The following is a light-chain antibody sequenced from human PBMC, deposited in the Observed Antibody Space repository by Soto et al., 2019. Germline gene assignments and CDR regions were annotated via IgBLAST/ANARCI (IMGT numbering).Light chain of an antibody. Sequence: ENVLTQSPGTVSVSPGEGATLSCRASQSVSNNYLAWYQQKPGQAPRLLIYSASSRATGIPNRFSGRGFGTDFTLTISRLEPEDPAVYYCQQYGSSPLTFGGGTKVEI. CDR2: SAS. J-gene: IGKJ4*01. CDR3: QQYGSSPLT. CDR1: QSVSNNY. V-gene: IGKV3-20*01.